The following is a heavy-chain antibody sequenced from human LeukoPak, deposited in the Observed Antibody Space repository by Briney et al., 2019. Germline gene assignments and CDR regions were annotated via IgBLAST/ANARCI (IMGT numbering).Heavy chain of an antibody. J-gene: IGHJ4*02. V-gene: IGHV4-4*07. CDR2: IYTSGST. CDR1: GGSISSYY. D-gene: IGHD3-16*02. Sequence: SETLSLTCTVSGGSISSYYWSRIRQPAGKGLEWIGRIYTSGSTNYNPSLKSRVTMSVDTSKNQFSLKLSSVNAADTAVFYCARRVWGSYRYTDFDYWGQGTLVTVSS. CDR3: ARRVWGSYRYTDFDY.